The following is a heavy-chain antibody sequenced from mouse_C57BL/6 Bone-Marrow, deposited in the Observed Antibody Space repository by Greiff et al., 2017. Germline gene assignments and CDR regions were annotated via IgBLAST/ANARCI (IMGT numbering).Heavy chain of an antibody. CDR2: IATENGDT. Sequence: EVQLQQSGAELVRPGASVKLSCTASGFNTKDDYMHWVKQRPEQGLEWIGWIATENGDTEYASKFQGKATRTADTAYNTAYLQISRLTSEDTAVYYCTATAMGYWGQGTSVTVSS. V-gene: IGHV14-4*01. J-gene: IGHJ4*01. CDR1: GFNTKDDY. CDR3: TATAMGY.